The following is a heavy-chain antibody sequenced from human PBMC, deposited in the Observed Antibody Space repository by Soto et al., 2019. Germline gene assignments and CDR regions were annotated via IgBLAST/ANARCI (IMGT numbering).Heavy chain of an antibody. V-gene: IGHV3-33*01. J-gene: IGHJ4*02. CDR1: GFTFSSYG. CDR2: IGYDGSNK. CDR3: AREVWGGYDIDY. Sequence: QVQLVESGGGVVQPGRSLRLSCAASGFTFSSYGMHWVRQAPGKGLEWVGVIGYDGSNKYYADTVKGRFTISRDKSKNTLYLEMNSLRAEDTAVYYCAREVWGGYDIDYWGQGTLVTVSS. D-gene: IGHD5-12*01.